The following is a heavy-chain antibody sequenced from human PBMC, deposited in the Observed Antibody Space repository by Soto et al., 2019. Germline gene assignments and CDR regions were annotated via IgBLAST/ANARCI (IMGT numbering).Heavy chain of an antibody. CDR3: LVTTSAFDI. Sequence: EVQLVESGGDLAQPGGSLRLSCAASGFTLSNFWVNWVRQAPGKGLEWVANIKQGGIEKNYVDSVKGRFTISRDDTKKLLFLQMNNLRAEDTAVYYCLVTTSAFDIWGRGTTVTVSS. CDR1: GFTLSNFW. D-gene: IGHD4-17*01. J-gene: IGHJ3*02. V-gene: IGHV3-7*01. CDR2: IKQGGIEK.